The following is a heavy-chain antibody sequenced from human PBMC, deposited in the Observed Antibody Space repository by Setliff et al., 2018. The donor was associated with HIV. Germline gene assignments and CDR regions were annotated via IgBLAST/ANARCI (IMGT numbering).Heavy chain of an antibody. CDR3: AKDIRPLSSWFLFDI. CDR1: GFSFSNYA. J-gene: IGHJ3*02. V-gene: IGHV3-23*01. D-gene: IGHD6-13*01. Sequence: GGSLRLSCAASGFSFSNYAMTWVRQAPGKGLEWVSTINSAERTFYAKSVKGRFTISRDNSKSTLYLQVSSLRAEGTAVYFCAKDIRPLSSWFLFDIWGQGTMVTVS. CDR2: INSAERT.